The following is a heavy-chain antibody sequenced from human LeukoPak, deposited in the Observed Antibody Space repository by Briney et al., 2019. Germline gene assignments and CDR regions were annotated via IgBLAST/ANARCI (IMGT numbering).Heavy chain of an antibody. V-gene: IGHV1-2*02. J-gene: IGHJ5*02. Sequence: GASVKVSCKASGYTFTGYYMHWVRQAPGQGLEWMGWINPNSGGTNYAQKFQGRVTKTRDTSISTAYMELSRLRSDDTAVYYCARDEGIVVVPDHRRFDPWGQGTLVTVSS. CDR2: INPNSGGT. CDR3: ARDEGIVVVPDHRRFDP. CDR1: GYTFTGYY. D-gene: IGHD2-2*01.